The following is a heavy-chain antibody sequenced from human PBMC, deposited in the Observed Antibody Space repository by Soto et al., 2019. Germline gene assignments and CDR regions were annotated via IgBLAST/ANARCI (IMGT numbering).Heavy chain of an antibody. CDR3: ARGIPRYSSGGVASDY. V-gene: IGHV4-34*01. CDR1: GGSFSGYY. J-gene: IGHJ4*02. CDR2: INHSGST. D-gene: IGHD6-19*01. Sequence: SETLSLTCAVYGGSFSGYYWSWIRQPPGKGLEWIGEINHSGSTNYNPSLKSRVTISVDTSKNQFSLKLSSVTAADTAVYYCARGIPRYSSGGVASDYWGQGTLVTVSS.